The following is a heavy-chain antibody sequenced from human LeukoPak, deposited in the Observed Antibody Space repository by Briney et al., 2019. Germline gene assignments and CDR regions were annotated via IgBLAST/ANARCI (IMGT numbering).Heavy chain of an antibody. CDR3: ARTRIQLWLHAFDI. CDR2: IYYTGST. CDR1: GGSITNTKYY. D-gene: IGHD5-18*01. V-gene: IGHV4-39*07. Sequence: SETLSLTCTLSGGSITNTKYYWGWIRQPPGKGLEWIGSIYYTGSTNYNPSLKSRVTMSVDTSKNQFSLKLSSVTAADTAVYYCARTRIQLWLHAFDIWGQGTMVTVSS. J-gene: IGHJ3*02.